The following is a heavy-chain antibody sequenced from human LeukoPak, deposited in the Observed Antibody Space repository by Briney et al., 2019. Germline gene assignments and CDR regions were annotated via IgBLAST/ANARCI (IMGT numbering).Heavy chain of an antibody. CDR1: GFTFSSYV. V-gene: IGHV3-23*01. Sequence: GGSLRLSCEASGFTFSSYVISWVRQAPGKGLEWVSAISGSGGSTYYADSVKGRFTISRDNSKNTLYLQMNSLRAEDTAVYYCAKRYCSSTSCSIFDYWGQGTLVTVSS. J-gene: IGHJ4*02. CDR2: ISGSGGST. CDR3: AKRYCSSTSCSIFDY. D-gene: IGHD2-2*01.